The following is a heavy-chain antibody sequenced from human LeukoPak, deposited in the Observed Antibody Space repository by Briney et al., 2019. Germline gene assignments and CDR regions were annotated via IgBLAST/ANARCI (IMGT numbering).Heavy chain of an antibody. V-gene: IGHV1-8*01. CDR1: GYTFTSYD. CDR2: MNPNSGNT. D-gene: IGHD3-10*01. J-gene: IGHJ5*02. Sequence: GASVKVSCKASGYTFTSYDINWVRQATGQGLEGMGWMNPNSGNTGYAQKFQGRVTMTRNTSISTAYMELSSLRSEDTAVYYCARGRKKVRGVIITSYWFDPWGQGTLVTVSS. CDR3: ARGRKKVRGVIITSYWFDP.